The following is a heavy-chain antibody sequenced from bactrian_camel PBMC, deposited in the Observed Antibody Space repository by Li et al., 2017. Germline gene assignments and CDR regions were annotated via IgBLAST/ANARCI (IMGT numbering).Heavy chain of an antibody. V-gene: IGHV3S40*01. CDR2: AWGGYDVT. CDR3: AAEVPPHAGGLDYSGTASMNPLCPTRGY. D-gene: IGHD4*01. CDR1: GFTFSSYT. Sequence: DVQLVESGGGSVQAGGSLRLSCVASGFTFSSYTMTWVRQVPGKGLEWVASAWGGYDVTYYSDSVKGRFTISRDNAKNTVYLQMNSLKPEDTAIYYCAAEVPPHAGGLDYSGTASMNPLCPTRGYWGQGTQVTVS. J-gene: IGHJ4*01.